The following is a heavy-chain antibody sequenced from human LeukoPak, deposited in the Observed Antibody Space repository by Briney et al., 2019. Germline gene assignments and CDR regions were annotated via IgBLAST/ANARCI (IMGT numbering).Heavy chain of an antibody. CDR3: AKVSLMRGTPLGAFDI. D-gene: IGHD2-15*01. CDR1: GGSISSYS. CDR2: IYYSGST. Sequence: PSETLSLTCTVSGGSISSYSWTWVRQPPGKGLEWVGSIYYSGSTNYNPSLKSRVTIAIDTSKNQFSLNLSSVTAADTAVYYCAKVSLMRGTPLGAFDIWGLGTMVAVFS. V-gene: IGHV4-59*01. J-gene: IGHJ3*02.